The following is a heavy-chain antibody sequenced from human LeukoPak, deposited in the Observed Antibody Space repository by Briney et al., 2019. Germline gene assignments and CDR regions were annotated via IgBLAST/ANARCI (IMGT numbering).Heavy chain of an antibody. CDR1: GFFIRSGYF. CDR2: MYHGGTT. Sequence: SETLSLTCTVSGFFIRSGYFWGWLRQPPGKGLEWIGSMYHGGTTYYNLSLKSRVTISIDTSTNQFSLNLTSVTAADTAVYYCARDREGQVDSWDQGTLVTVSS. CDR3: ARDREGQVDS. V-gene: IGHV4-38-2*02. J-gene: IGHJ4*02.